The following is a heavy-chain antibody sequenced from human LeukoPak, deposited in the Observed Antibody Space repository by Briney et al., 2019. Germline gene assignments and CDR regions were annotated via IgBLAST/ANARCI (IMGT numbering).Heavy chain of an antibody. V-gene: IGHV1-2*02. CDR1: GYTFTGYY. CDR3: ARVPGPYTTSRFDY. D-gene: IGHD2-2*02. J-gene: IGHJ4*02. Sequence: ASVKVSCKASGYTFTGYYLHWVRQATGQGLEWMGRMDPDSGGTHYAQKFQVRATVTRDMSITTVYMELSGLTSDDTAVYYCARVPGPYTTSRFDYWGQGTLVTVSS. CDR2: MDPDSGGT.